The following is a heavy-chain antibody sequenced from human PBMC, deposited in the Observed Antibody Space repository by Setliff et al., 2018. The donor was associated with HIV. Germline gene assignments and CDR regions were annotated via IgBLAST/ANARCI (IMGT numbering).Heavy chain of an antibody. CDR3: ASPYSGSYSGFQY. CDR1: GGSFSGYY. V-gene: IGHV4-34*01. Sequence: SETLSLTCAVYGGSFSGYYWTWIRQSPGKGLEWIGEITDSGGSKYNPSLESRVTISVDMSKNQFSLNLTSVTVADTGIYYCASPYSGSYSGFQYWGQGTLVTVSS. J-gene: IGHJ1*01. CDR2: ITDSGGS. D-gene: IGHD1-26*01.